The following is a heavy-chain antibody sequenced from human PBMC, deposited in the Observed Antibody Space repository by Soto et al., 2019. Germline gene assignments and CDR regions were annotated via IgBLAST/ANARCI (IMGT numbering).Heavy chain of an antibody. D-gene: IGHD6-19*01. V-gene: IGHV1-18*01. Sequence: QVQLVQSGPELKKPGASVKVSCKASGFTLITYGIDWVRQAPGQGLEWMGWIGANEGNTNFAQKLQGRVTLTTDTSTDTAHMELRSLGSDDTALYYCARPRSSCWPGTPYFDYWGQGTLVTVAS. CDR2: IGANEGNT. J-gene: IGHJ4*02. CDR1: GFTLITYG. CDR3: ARPRSSCWPGTPYFDY.